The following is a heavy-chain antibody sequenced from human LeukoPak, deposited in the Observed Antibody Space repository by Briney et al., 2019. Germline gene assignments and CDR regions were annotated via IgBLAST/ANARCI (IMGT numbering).Heavy chain of an antibody. CDR2: IYSGGST. CDR3: AREAWSSGWYEFDY. Sequence: GGSLRLSCAASGFTVSSNYMSWVRQAPGKGLEWVSVIYSGGSTYYADSVKGRFTISRDNSKNALYLQMNSLRAEDTAVYYCAREAWSSGWYEFDYWGQGPRSPSPQ. CDR1: GFTVSSNY. D-gene: IGHD6-19*01. V-gene: IGHV3-53*01. J-gene: IGHJ4*02.